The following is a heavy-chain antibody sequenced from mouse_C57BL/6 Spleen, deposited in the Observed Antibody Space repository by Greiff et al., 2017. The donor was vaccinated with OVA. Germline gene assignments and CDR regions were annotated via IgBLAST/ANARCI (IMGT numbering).Heavy chain of an antibody. CDR2: INPYNGDT. CDR1: GYSFTGYF. CDR3: ARTSGFYYDFENYFDY. V-gene: IGHV1-20*01. J-gene: IGHJ2*01. Sequence: EVKLMESGPELVKPGDSVKISCKASGYSFTGYFMNWVMQSHGKSLEWIGRINPYNGDTFYNQKFKGKATLTVDKSSSTAHMELRSLTSEDSAVYYCARTSGFYYDFENYFDYWGQGTTLTVSS. D-gene: IGHD2-4*01.